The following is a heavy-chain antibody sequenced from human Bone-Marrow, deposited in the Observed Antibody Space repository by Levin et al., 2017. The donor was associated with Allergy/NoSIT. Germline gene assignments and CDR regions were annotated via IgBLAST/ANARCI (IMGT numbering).Heavy chain of an antibody. CDR2: IYYSGRT. J-gene: IGHJ6*03. D-gene: IGHD4/OR15-4a*01. Sequence: SETLSLTCSVSGDSINNYYWSWIRQPPGKGLEWIGYIYYSGRTNYSPSLKSRVTISGDTSKNQFSLKVTSVTAADTAVYYCARGRGAGSYYSYMDVWGKGTTVTVSS. V-gene: IGHV4-59*01. CDR1: GDSINNYY. CDR3: ARGRGAGSYYSYMDV.